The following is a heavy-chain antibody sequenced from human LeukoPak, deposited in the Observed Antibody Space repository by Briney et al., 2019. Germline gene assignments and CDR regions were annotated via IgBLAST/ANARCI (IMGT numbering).Heavy chain of an antibody. CDR1: GGSISSSSYY. J-gene: IGHJ4*02. V-gene: IGHV4-39*01. CDR2: IYYSGST. Sequence: KPSETLSLTCTVSGGSISSSSYYWGWIRQPPGKGLEWIGSIYYSGSTYYNPSLKSRVTISVDTSKNQFTLKLSSVTAADTAVYYCARRPLYEYGWYFDYWGQGTLVTVSS. D-gene: IGHD2-8*02. CDR3: ARRPLYEYGWYFDY.